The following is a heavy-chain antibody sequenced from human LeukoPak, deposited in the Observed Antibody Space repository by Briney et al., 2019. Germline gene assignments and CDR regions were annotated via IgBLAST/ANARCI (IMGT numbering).Heavy chain of an antibody. CDR1: GFTFSNYW. J-gene: IGHJ4*02. V-gene: IGHV3-74*01. CDR3: ANRAVAGTSVDY. CDR2: INTDGSST. D-gene: IGHD6-19*01. Sequence: GGSLRLSCAASGFTFSNYWMHWVRQAPGKGLAWVSRINTDGSSTNYADSVKGRFTISRDNSKNTLYLQMNSLRAEDTAVYYCANRAVAGTSVDYWGQGTLVTVSS.